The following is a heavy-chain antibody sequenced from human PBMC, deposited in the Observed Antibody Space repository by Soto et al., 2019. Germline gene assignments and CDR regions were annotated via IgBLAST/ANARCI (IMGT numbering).Heavy chain of an antibody. D-gene: IGHD2-2*01. V-gene: IGHV3-23*01. J-gene: IGHJ1*01. CDR1: GFAFNSYA. CDR2: ISGGGGAA. CDR3: ARGRIVPAYFQF. Sequence: EVQLLESGGGLVQPGGSLRLSCVASGFAFNSYALTWVRQAPGKGLEWVSSISGGGGAAFYADSVRDRFSISKDKSTNTLYLQMNSLRVEDTALYFCARGRIVPAYFQFWGPGTPVSVSS.